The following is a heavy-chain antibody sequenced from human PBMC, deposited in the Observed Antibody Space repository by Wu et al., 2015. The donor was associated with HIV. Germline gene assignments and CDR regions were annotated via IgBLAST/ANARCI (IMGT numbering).Heavy chain of an antibody. CDR2: VIPAFNVI. D-gene: IGHD3-22*01. J-gene: IGHJ4*02. CDR1: GASWRHYA. V-gene: IGHV1-69*05. Sequence: QVQMVQSGAEMKKPGSSVKVSCKASGASWRHYAMNWVRQAPGQGLEWMGGVIPAFNVINYAQKFQGRVTITTDESTTTVFLEVKSLKSDDTANYYCAGRQNILVAMSETLYFWGRGNDDHRLL. CDR3: AGRQNILVAMSETLYF.